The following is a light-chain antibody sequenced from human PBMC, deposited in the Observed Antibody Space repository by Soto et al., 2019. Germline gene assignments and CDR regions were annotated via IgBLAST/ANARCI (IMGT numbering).Light chain of an antibody. Sequence: QSVLTQPPSASGTPGQRVTISCAGSSSNIGSNTVSWYQQLPGSAPKLIMFSNDQRPTGVSDRISGSKSGTSASLAIRGLQSEDEADYYCATWEDSLNGPVFGGGTKLTVL. V-gene: IGLV1-44*01. CDR2: SND. J-gene: IGLJ3*02. CDR1: SSNIGSNT. CDR3: ATWEDSLNGPV.